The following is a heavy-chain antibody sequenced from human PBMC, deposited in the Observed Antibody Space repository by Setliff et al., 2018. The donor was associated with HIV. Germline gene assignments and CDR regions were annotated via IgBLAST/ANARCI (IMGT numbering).Heavy chain of an antibody. V-gene: IGHV1-18*04. D-gene: IGHD3-3*01. CDR3: ARDTFFWGGFDPFDV. CDR1: DYTFINYG. CDR2: ISSRNGDT. J-gene: IGHJ3*01. Sequence: ASVKVSCKASDYTFINYGIGWVLQAPGQGFEWMGWISSRNGDTKYAQKFQGRITLTTDTSTTTAYMELRYLRSDDTAVYYCARDTFFWGGFDPFDVWGQGTMVTVSS.